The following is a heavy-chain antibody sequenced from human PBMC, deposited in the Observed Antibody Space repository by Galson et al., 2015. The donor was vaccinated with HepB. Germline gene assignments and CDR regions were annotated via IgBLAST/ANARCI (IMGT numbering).Heavy chain of an antibody. CDR2: ISHDGTNE. CDR1: GFTFSNYA. V-gene: IGHV3-30-3*01. CDR3: ARDTGRLIDLVVEPVASYFDY. D-gene: IGHD2-2*01. Sequence: SLRLSCAASGFTFSNYAMHWVRQAPDKGLEWVAIISHDGTNEHYADSVKGRFTVSRDNSKNTLFLQIKSLRAEDSAVYYCARDTGRLIDLVVEPVASYFDYWGQGTLVTASP. J-gene: IGHJ4*02.